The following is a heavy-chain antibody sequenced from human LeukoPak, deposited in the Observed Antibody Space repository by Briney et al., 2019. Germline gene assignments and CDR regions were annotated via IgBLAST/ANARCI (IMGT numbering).Heavy chain of an antibody. J-gene: IGHJ4*02. CDR3: AKAGRFHLLHTMGLFDY. Sequence: GGSLRLSCAASGFTSSSYAMSWVRQAPGKGLEWVSAISGSGGSTYYADSVKGRFTISRDNSKNTLYLQMNSLRAEDTAVYYCAKAGRFHLLHTMGLFDYWGQGTLVTVSS. CDR1: GFTSSSYA. CDR2: ISGSGGST. V-gene: IGHV3-23*01. D-gene: IGHD2-15*01.